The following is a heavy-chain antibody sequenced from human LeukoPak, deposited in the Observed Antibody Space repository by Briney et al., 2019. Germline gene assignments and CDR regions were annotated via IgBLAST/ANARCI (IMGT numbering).Heavy chain of an antibody. CDR2: IYYSGST. V-gene: IGHV4-39*07. Sequence: SETLSLTCTVSGGSISSSSYYWGWIRQPPGKGLEWIGSIYYSGSTYYNPSLKSRVTISVDTSKNQFSLKLSSVTAADTAVYYCARDLVEYSSSRGIDYWGQGTLVTVSS. D-gene: IGHD6-6*01. CDR1: GGSISSSSYY. CDR3: ARDLVEYSSSRGIDY. J-gene: IGHJ4*02.